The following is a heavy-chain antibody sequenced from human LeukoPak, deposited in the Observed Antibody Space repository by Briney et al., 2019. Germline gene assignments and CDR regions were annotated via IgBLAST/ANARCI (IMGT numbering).Heavy chain of an antibody. CDR2: IGGSGGTT. V-gene: IGHV3-23*01. J-gene: IGHJ4*02. CDR3: ARRTKDSSGYYMFDY. D-gene: IGHD3-22*01. CDR1: GFTFSRYA. Sequence: GGSLRLSCAASGFTFSRYAMSWVRQAPGKGLEWVSSIGGSGGTTYYADSVKGRFTISRDNSKNTLYLQMNSLRAEDTAVYYCARRTKDSSGYYMFDYWGQGTLVTVSS.